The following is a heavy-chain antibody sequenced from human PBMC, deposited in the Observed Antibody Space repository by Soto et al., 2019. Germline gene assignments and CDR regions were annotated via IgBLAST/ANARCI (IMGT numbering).Heavy chain of an antibody. CDR3: SRRTFGSSRFLDT. V-gene: IGHV3-23*01. J-gene: IGHJ3*02. CDR2: ISDSGSLT. CDR1: GFAFSSHP. Sequence: PGRSMRLSCAASGFAFSSHPMSWVRQAPEKGLEWVAGISDSGSLTYNADSVRGRFTISRDNSKNTLYLQMNSLRAEDTAVYYFSRRTFGSSRFLDTWGKGTRVTVSS. D-gene: IGHD6-6*01.